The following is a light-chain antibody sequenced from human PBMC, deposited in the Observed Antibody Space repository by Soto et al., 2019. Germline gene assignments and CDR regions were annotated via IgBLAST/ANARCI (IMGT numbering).Light chain of an antibody. Sequence: QAVVTQPPSVSGAPGQRVTISCTGSSSNIGAGYDVHWYRQIPGTVPKLLIYSNTNRASGVPDRFSASKSATSASLAITGLQAEDEADYYCQSYDSSLSAVVFGGGTKLTVL. CDR3: QSYDSSLSAVV. CDR2: SNT. CDR1: SSNIGAGYD. V-gene: IGLV1-40*01. J-gene: IGLJ2*01.